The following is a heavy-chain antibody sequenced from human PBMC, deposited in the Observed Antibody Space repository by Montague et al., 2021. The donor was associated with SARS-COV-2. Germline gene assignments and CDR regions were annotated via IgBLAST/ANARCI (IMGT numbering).Heavy chain of an antibody. CDR1: RLPFNGYA. V-gene: IGHV3-30*04. J-gene: IGHJ4*02. D-gene: IGHD3-3*01. Sequence: SLRLSCAASRLPFNGYAMHWVRQAPGKGLEWLTFISHDESNHRYADSVKGRFTISRDNSKNTLYLQMNSLRAEDTAIYYCARDLESGRYFDYWGQGTLVTVSS. CDR3: ARDLESGRYFDY. CDR2: ISHDESNH.